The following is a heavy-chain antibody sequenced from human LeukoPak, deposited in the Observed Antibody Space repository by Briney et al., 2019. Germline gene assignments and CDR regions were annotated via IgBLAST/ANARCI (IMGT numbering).Heavy chain of an antibody. D-gene: IGHD6-13*01. V-gene: IGHV3-66*01. Sequence: PGGSLRLSCAVSGITVSSNYMTWVRQAPGKGLEWVSLIYSGGSTYYADSVRGRFTISRDNSKNTLYLQMNSLRAEDTAVYYCARARIAAAGSLQLGYWGQGTLVTVSS. CDR1: GITVSSNY. J-gene: IGHJ4*02. CDR2: IYSGGST. CDR3: ARARIAAAGSLQLGY.